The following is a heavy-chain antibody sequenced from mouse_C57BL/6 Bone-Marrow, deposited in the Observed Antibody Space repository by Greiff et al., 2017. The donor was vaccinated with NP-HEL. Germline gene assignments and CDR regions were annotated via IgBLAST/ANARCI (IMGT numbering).Heavy chain of an antibody. CDR2: INPNNGGT. CDR1: GYTFTDYY. CDR3: ARSGDYYGSSPPGFAY. Sequence: EVQLHQSGPELVKPGASVKISCKASGYTFTDYYMNWVKQSHGKSLEWIGDINPNNGGTSYNQKFKGKATLTVDKSSSTAYMELRSLTSEDSAVYYCARSGDYYGSSPPGFAYSGQGTLVTVSA. D-gene: IGHD1-1*01. V-gene: IGHV1-26*01. J-gene: IGHJ3*01.